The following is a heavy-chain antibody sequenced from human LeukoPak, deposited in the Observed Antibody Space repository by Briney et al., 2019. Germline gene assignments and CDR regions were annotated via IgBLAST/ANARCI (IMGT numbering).Heavy chain of an antibody. J-gene: IGHJ4*02. Sequence: GGSLRLSCAASGFTFSSYGVHWVRQAPGKGLDWVAVISYDGSNKYYADSVKGRFTISRDDSKNTLYLQMNSLRAEDTAVYYCAKFINSMYYFDYWGQGTLVTVSS. CDR1: GFTFSSYG. D-gene: IGHD4-23*01. V-gene: IGHV3-30*18. CDR3: AKFINSMYYFDY. CDR2: ISYDGSNK.